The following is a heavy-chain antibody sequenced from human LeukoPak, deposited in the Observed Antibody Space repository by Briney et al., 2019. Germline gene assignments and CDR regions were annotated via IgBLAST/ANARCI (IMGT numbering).Heavy chain of an antibody. V-gene: IGHV4-38-2*02. CDR3: ARARLLLLGYCSSTSCTSFDY. CDR1: GYSISRGYY. CDR2: IYHSGST. Sequence: SETLSLTCTVSGYSISRGYYWGWIRQPPGKGLEWIGSIYHSGSTYYNPSLKSRVTISVDTSKNQFSLKLSSVTAADTAVYYCARARLLLLGYCSSTSCTSFDYWGQGTLVTVSS. D-gene: IGHD2-2*01. J-gene: IGHJ4*02.